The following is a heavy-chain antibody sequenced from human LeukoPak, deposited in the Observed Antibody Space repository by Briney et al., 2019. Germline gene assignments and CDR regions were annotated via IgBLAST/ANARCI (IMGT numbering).Heavy chain of an antibody. CDR1: GFTFSSYS. J-gene: IGHJ4*02. CDR2: ISGSGGST. Sequence: GGSLRLSCAASGFTFSSYSMSWVRQAPGKGLEWVSAISGSGGSTYYADSVKGRFTISRDNSKNTMYLQMNSLRAEDTAVYYCAKVKESSWYFDYWGQGTLVTVSS. V-gene: IGHV3-23*01. CDR3: AKVKESSWYFDY. D-gene: IGHD6-13*01.